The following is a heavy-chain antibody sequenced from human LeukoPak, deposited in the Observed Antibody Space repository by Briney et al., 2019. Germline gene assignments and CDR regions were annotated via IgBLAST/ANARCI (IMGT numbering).Heavy chain of an antibody. J-gene: IGHJ6*03. D-gene: IGHD4-17*01. CDR2: ISAYNGNT. CDR1: GYTFTSYG. CDR3: ARVKSAVTTNYYYYMDV. Sequence: ASVKLSCKASGYTFTSYGINWVRQAPGQGLEWMGWISAYNGNTNYAQKLQGRVTITTDTSTSTAYMELRSLRSDDTAVYYCARVKSAVTTNYYYYMDVWGKGTTVTVSS. V-gene: IGHV1-18*01.